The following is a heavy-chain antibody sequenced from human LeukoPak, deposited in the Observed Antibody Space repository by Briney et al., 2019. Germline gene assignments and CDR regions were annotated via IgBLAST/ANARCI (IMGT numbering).Heavy chain of an antibody. Sequence: SETLSLTCTVSGGSVSSGSYYWSWIRQPPGKGLEWIGYIYYSGSTNYNPSLKSRVTISVDTSKNQFSLKLSSVTAADTAVYYCARKTYGDYFDYWGQGTLVTVSS. J-gene: IGHJ4*02. CDR2: IYYSGST. CDR1: GGSVSSGSYY. D-gene: IGHD4-17*01. V-gene: IGHV4-61*01. CDR3: ARKTYGDYFDY.